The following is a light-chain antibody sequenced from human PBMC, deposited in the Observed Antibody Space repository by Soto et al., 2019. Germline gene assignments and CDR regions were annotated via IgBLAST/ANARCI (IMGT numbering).Light chain of an antibody. CDR1: QSVSRN. V-gene: IGKV3-15*01. Sequence: EIVMTQSPATLSVSPGERATLSCRASQSVSRNLAWYQQKPGQAPRLLIYGASTRATGIPARFSGSGSGTEITLTISSLQSEDFAVYYCHHYNNWPPWTFGQGTKVEIK. CDR3: HHYNNWPPWT. J-gene: IGKJ1*01. CDR2: GAS.